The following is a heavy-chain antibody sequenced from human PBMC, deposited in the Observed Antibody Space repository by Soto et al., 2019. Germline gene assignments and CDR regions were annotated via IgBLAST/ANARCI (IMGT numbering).Heavy chain of an antibody. CDR2: ISAYNGNT. CDR3: VRSVRGGSGSYSYYYYYYGMDV. J-gene: IGHJ6*02. D-gene: IGHD3-10*01. V-gene: IGHV1-18*01. CDR1: GYTFTSYG. Sequence: ASVKVSCKASGYTFTSYGISWVRQAPGQGLEWMGWISAYNGNTNYAQKLQGRVTMTTDTSTSTAYMELRSLRSDDTAVYYCVRSVRGGSGSYSYYYYYYGMDVWGQGTTVTVSS.